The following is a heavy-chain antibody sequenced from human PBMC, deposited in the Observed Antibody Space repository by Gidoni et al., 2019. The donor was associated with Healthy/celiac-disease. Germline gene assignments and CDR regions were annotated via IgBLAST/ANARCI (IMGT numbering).Heavy chain of an antibody. J-gene: IGHJ4*02. CDR3: ARESSGSYFDY. D-gene: IGHD1-26*01. V-gene: IGHV4-59*01. CDR2: IYYSGST. Sequence: QVQLQESGPGLVKPSETLSLPCTVSGGSISSYYWSWIRQPPGKGLEWIGYIYYSGSTNYNPSLKSRVTISVDTSKNQFSLKLSSVTAADTAVYYCARESSGSYFDYWGQGTLVTVSS. CDR1: GGSISSYY.